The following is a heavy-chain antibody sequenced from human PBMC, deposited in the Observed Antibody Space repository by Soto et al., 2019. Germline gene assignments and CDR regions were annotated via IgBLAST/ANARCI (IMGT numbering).Heavy chain of an antibody. CDR1: GFTFSSYS. D-gene: IGHD6-19*01. CDR2: ISSSSSYI. J-gene: IGHJ2*01. V-gene: IGHV3-21*01. CDR3: ARDQVAGTRYFDL. Sequence: EVQLVESGGGLVKPGGSLRLSCAASGFTFSSYSMNWVRQAPGKGLEWVSSISSSSSYIYYADSVKGRFTISRDNAKNSRYLQMNSLRAEDTAVYYCARDQVAGTRYFDLWGRGTLVTVSS.